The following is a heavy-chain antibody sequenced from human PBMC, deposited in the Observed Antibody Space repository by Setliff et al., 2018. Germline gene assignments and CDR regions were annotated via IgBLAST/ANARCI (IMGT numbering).Heavy chain of an antibody. Sequence: GASVKVSCKASGYTFTGYYFHWVRQAPGQELEWMGIMHPSGVGTSGPQKFQGRVTMTRDTSTSTVYMVLNNLRSEDTALYYCAFEYGTSKRFDPWGQGTLVTVSS. V-gene: IGHV1-46*01. CDR3: AFEYGTSKRFDP. CDR1: GYTFTGYY. J-gene: IGHJ5*02. CDR2: MHPSGVGT. D-gene: IGHD3-10*01.